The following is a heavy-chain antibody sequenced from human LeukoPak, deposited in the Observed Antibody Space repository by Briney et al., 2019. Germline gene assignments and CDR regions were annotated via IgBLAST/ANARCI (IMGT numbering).Heavy chain of an antibody. CDR2: IIPIFGTA. V-gene: IGHV1-69*01. J-gene: IGHJ4*02. Sequence: SVKVSCKASGGTFSSYAISWVRQAPGQGLEWMGGIIPIFGTANYAQEFQGRVTITADESTSTAYMELSSLRSEDTAVYYCASGYCSGGSCYRVEPDYWGQGTLVTVSS. CDR3: ASGYCSGGSCYRVEPDY. CDR1: GGTFSSYA. D-gene: IGHD2-15*01.